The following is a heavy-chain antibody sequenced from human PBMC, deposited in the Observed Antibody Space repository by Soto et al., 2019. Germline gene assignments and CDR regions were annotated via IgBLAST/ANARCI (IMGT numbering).Heavy chain of an antibody. D-gene: IGHD2-2*01. J-gene: IGHJ5*02. Sequence: WETLSLTSTVSGGSISSSSYYWGWIRQPPGKGLEWIGSIYYSGSTYYNPSLKSRVTISVYTSKNQFSLKLSSVTAADTAVYYCARGPGYRSSTSCHGDWFEPWGQGTMVPV. CDR3: ARGPGYRSSTSCHGDWFEP. CDR2: IYYSGST. V-gene: IGHV4-39*01. CDR1: GGSISSSSYY.